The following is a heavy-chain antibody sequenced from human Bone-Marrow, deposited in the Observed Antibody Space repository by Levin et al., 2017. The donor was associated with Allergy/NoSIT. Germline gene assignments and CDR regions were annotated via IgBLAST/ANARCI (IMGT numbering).Heavy chain of an antibody. J-gene: IGHJ1*01. CDR1: GDSIITNHYY. CDR3: AREGYASSWNGYFQH. D-gene: IGHD6-13*01. Sequence: SETLSLTCTVSGDSIITNHYYWSWIRQPPGKGLEWIGYIFYSGITNYNPSLKSRLTISLDTSKNQFSLELSSVTAADTAVYYCAREGYASSWNGYFQHWGQGALVTVSS. CDR2: IFYSGIT. V-gene: IGHV4-30-4*01.